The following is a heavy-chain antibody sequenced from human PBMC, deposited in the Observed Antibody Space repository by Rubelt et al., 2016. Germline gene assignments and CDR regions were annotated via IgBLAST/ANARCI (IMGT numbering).Heavy chain of an antibody. Sequence: HLQLQESGPGLVKPSETLSLTCTVSGGSISSSSYYWGWIRQSPGKRLEWIGSIYYSGSTYYNPSLKSRVIMCVDTSKNQFSLQLKSETPEDTAVYYCARVYDGDHLNPYYDDYGMDVWGKGTTVTVSS. CDR1: GGSISSSSYY. J-gene: IGHJ6*04. D-gene: IGHD4-17*01. V-gene: IGHV4-39*01. CDR3: ARVYDGDHLNPYYDDYGMDV. CDR2: IYYSGST.